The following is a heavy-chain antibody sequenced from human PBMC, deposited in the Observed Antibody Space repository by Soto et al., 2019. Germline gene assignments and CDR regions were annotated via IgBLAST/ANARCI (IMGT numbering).Heavy chain of an antibody. CDR1: GGTFSSYT. D-gene: IGHD2-15*01. CDR2: IIPILGIA. J-gene: IGHJ4*02. Sequence: SVKVSCKASGGTFSSYTISWVRQAPGQGLEWMGRIIPILGIANYAQKFQGRVTITADKSTSTAYMELSSLRSEDTAVYYCARDCSGGSCYSGLSHYWGQGTLVTVSS. CDR3: ARDCSGGSCYSGLSHY. V-gene: IGHV1-69*04.